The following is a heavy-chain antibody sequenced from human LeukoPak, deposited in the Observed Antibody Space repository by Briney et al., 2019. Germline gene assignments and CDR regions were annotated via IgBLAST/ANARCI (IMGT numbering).Heavy chain of an antibody. Sequence: SVKVSCKASGGTFSSYAISWVRQAPGQGLGWMGGIIPIFGTANYAQKFQGRVTITTDESTSTAYMELSSLRSEDTAVYYCARERRVMARNHYYYYMDVWGKGTTVTVSS. J-gene: IGHJ6*03. CDR2: IIPIFGTA. CDR3: ARERRVMARNHYYYYMDV. V-gene: IGHV1-69*05. D-gene: IGHD5-24*01. CDR1: GGTFSSYA.